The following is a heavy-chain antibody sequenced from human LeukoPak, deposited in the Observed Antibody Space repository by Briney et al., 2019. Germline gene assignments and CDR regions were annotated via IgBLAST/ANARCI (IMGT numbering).Heavy chain of an antibody. V-gene: IGHV3-30*04. D-gene: IGHD5-18*01. CDR2: ISYDGSNK. Sequence: GGSLRLSCAASGFTFSSYAMHWVRQAPGKGLEWVAVISYDGSNKYYADSVKGRFTISRDNSKNTLYLQMNSLRAEDTAVYYCATATAMPIFDYWGQGTLVTVSS. J-gene: IGHJ4*02. CDR3: ATATAMPIFDY. CDR1: GFTFSSYA.